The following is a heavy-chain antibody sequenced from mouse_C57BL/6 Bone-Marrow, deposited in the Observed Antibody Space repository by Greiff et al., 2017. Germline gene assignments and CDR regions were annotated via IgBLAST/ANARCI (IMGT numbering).Heavy chain of an antibody. CDR1: GFTFTDYY. CDR3: GANWGAY. CDR2: VYPYNGGT. V-gene: IGHV1-36*01. D-gene: IGHD4-1*01. J-gene: IGHJ3*01. Sequence: VQLQQSGPVLVKPGPSVKISCKASGFTFTDYYMHWVKQSHGKSLEWIGLVYPYNGGTNYNQKFKGKATVTVDKSSSTAYMELNSLTSEDSAVCDCGANWGAYWGQGTVVTVTA.